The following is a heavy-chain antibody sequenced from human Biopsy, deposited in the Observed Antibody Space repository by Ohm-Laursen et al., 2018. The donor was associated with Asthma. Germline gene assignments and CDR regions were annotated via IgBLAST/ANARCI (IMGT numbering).Heavy chain of an antibody. V-gene: IGHV1-2*06. CDR1: GVSLRNYGLSGYG. CDR2: INPKSGST. D-gene: IGHD3-10*01. CDR3: ARAPQPQNYGSGNAQYGLDV. J-gene: IGHJ6*02. Sequence: ASVKVSCKASGVSLRNYGLSGYGFSWLRQAPGQGLEWMGRINPKSGSTYYAHKFQGRVTMTRDTSIDTAYMELSRLTSDDTAVYFCARAPQPQNYGSGNAQYGLDVWGQGTPVAVSS.